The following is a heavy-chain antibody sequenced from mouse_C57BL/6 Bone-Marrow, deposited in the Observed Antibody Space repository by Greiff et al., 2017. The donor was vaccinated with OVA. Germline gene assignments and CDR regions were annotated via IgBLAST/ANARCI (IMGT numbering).Heavy chain of an antibody. D-gene: IGHD2-4*01. CDR1: GFTFSDYY. CDR3: AREGSLSMRLRRGYYFDY. J-gene: IGHJ2*01. V-gene: IGHV5-16*01. Sequence: VQLKESEGGLVQPGSSMKLSCTASGFTFSDYYMAWVRQVPEKGLEWVANINYDGSSTYYLDSLKSRFIISRDNAKNILYMQMSRLKSEDTATDYCAREGSLSMRLRRGYYFDYWGQGTTLTVSS. CDR2: INYDGSST.